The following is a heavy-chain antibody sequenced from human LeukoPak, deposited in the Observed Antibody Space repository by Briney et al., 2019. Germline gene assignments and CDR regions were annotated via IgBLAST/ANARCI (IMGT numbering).Heavy chain of an antibody. CDR2: IKSKTDGGTT. Sequence: GGSLRLSCAASGFTFSNAWMNWVRQAPGKGLEWVGRIKSKTDGGTTDYAAPVKGRFTISRDDSKDTLYLQMNSLKTEDTAVYYCTTWWSSFGSGTKGLRDYWGQGTLVTVSS. CDR3: TTWWSSFGSGTKGLRDY. D-gene: IGHD3-10*01. CDR1: GFTFSNAW. V-gene: IGHV3-15*01. J-gene: IGHJ4*02.